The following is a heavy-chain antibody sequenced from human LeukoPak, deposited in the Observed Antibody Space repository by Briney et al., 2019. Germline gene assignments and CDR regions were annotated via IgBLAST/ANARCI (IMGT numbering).Heavy chain of an antibody. V-gene: IGHV4-30-4*01. CDR2: IYYSGST. D-gene: IGHD1-26*01. Sequence: PSETLSLTCTVSGGSISSGDYYWSWIRQPPGKGLEWIGYIYYSGSTYYNPSLKSRVTISVDTSKNQFSLKLSSVTAADTAVYYCARHPLGGLRRGAFDIWGQGTMVTVSS. CDR3: ARHPLGGLRRGAFDI. J-gene: IGHJ3*02. CDR1: GGSISSGDYY.